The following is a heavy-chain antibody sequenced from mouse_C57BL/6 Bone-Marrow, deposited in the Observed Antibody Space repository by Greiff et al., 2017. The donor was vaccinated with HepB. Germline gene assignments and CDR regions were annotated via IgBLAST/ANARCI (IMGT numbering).Heavy chain of an antibody. CDR2: IYPGSGST. CDR1: GYTFTSYW. Sequence: VQLQQPGAELVKPGASVKMSCKASGYTFTSYWITWVKQRPGQGLEWIGDIYPGSGSTNYNEKFKSKATLTVDTSSSTAYMQRSSLTSEDSAVYYCASLYYYGSSPWFAYWGQGTLVTVSA. V-gene: IGHV1-55*01. CDR3: ASLYYYGSSPWFAY. D-gene: IGHD1-1*01. J-gene: IGHJ3*01.